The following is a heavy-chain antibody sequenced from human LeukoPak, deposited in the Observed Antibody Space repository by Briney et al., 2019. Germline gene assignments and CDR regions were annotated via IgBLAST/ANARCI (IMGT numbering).Heavy chain of an antibody. D-gene: IGHD5-24*01. Sequence: PGGSLRLSCAASGFTVSSNYMSWVRQAPGKGLEWVSVIYSGGYTYYVDSVKGRFTISRDNSKNTLYLQMNSLRVADTAVYYCARGVRDGYNYYLDYWGQGTLVTVSS. V-gene: IGHV3-66*01. J-gene: IGHJ4*02. CDR3: ARGVRDGYNYYLDY. CDR1: GFTVSSNY. CDR2: IYSGGYT.